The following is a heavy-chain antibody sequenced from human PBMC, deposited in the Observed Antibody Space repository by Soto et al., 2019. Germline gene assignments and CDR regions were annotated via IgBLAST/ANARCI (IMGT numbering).Heavy chain of an antibody. V-gene: IGHV3-23*01. CDR2: ISESGVYT. CDR3: AKETSPNTYYAFDF. J-gene: IGHJ3*01. D-gene: IGHD2-8*01. Sequence: EVQLLETGGGLVQPGGSLRLSCTASGFTFSTYAMSWVRQAPGEGLEWVSSISESGVYTDYADSMKGRFTISRDNSKNTLYVQMTSLRAEDTAVYYCAKETSPNTYYAFDFWGQGTLVTVSS. CDR1: GFTFSTYA.